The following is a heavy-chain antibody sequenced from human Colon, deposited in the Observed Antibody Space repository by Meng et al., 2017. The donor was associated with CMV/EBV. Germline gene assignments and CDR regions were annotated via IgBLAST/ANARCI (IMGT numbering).Heavy chain of an antibody. J-gene: IGHJ4*02. CDR3: ARLGGVYGDYEAY. V-gene: IGHV3-30*02. Sequence: GESLKISCAASGFTFSSYGMHWVRQAPGKGLEWVAFIRYDGSNKYYADSVKGRFTISRDNAKNSLYLQMDTLRADDTGVYYCARLGGVYGDYEAYWGQGTLVTVSS. CDR1: GFTFSSYG. D-gene: IGHD4-17*01. CDR2: IRYDGSNK.